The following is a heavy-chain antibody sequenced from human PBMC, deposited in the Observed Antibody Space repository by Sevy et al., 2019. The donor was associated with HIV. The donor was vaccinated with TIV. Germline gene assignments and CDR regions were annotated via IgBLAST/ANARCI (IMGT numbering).Heavy chain of an antibody. J-gene: IGHJ5*02. Sequence: SETLSLTCTVSGXXISSYYWSWIRQPPGKGLEWIGYIYYSGSTNYNPSLKSRVTISVDTSKNQFSLKLSSVTAADTAVYYCARDSQITTVTGFDXWGQGTLVTVSS. CDR1: GXXISSYY. CDR3: ARDSQITTVTGFDX. V-gene: IGHV4-59*01. CDR2: IYYSGST. D-gene: IGHD4-4*01.